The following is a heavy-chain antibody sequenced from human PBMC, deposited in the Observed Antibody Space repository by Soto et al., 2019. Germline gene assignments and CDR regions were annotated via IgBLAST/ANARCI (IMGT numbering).Heavy chain of an antibody. CDR3: ARQGFGDLHGLVDV. J-gene: IGHJ6*02. D-gene: IGHD3-10*01. CDR1: GGSLRNYY. V-gene: IGHV4-59*08. Sequence: QVQLQESGPRLVKPSETLSLTCTVSGGSLRNYYCCWFRQPPGQGLEWVGYINYRCGTCSNPSLQSRVTRSVSTSNDQCSLMLTSVTAADTSVYYCARQGFGDLHGLVDVWGQGTTVTVSS. CDR2: INYRCGT.